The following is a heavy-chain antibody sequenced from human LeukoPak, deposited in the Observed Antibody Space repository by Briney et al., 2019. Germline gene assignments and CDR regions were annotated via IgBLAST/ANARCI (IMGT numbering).Heavy chain of an antibody. D-gene: IGHD4-17*01. CDR1: GFTFSSYN. Sequence: GGSLRLSCAASGFTFSSYNMNWVRQAPGKGLEWVSSISGSSSNIYYADSVKGRFTISRDNAKNSLYLQMNSLRVEDTAVYSCARENDGDYYFDYWGQGTLVTVS. J-gene: IGHJ4*02. CDR3: ARENDGDYYFDY. V-gene: IGHV3-21*01. CDR2: ISGSSSNI.